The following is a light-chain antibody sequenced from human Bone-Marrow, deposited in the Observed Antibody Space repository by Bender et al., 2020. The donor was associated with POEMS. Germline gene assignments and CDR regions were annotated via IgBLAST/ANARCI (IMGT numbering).Light chain of an antibody. J-gene: IGLJ1*01. Sequence: QSALTQPPSASGSPGQSVTISCTGTSSDIGGYTYVSWYQQHPGRAPKLMIYEVSKRPSGVPDRFSGSKSGNTASLTVSGLQAEDEAYYYCSSFAGVRPYVFGTGTKVTVL. V-gene: IGLV2-8*01. CDR3: SSFAGVRPYV. CDR1: SSDIGGYTY. CDR2: EVS.